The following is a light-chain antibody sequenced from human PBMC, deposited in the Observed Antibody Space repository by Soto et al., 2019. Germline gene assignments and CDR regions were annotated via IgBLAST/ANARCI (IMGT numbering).Light chain of an antibody. J-gene: IGKJ4*01. CDR2: AAS. V-gene: IGKV1-9*01. Sequence: IQLTQSPSSLSASVRNRVTITCRASQGISSYLAWYQQKPGKAPKLLISAASTLQSGVPSKFSGSGSGTDFTLTISSLQPEDFATYYCQQFKSYPLTFGGGTKVDI. CDR1: QGISSY. CDR3: QQFKSYPLT.